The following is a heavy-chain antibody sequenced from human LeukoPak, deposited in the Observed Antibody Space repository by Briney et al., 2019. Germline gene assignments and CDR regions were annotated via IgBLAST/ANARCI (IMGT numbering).Heavy chain of an antibody. CDR2: ITYDGSHK. V-gene: IGHV3-30*18. CDR3: AKGPETGWYEYFQH. J-gene: IGHJ1*01. D-gene: IGHD6-19*01. Sequence: GGSLRLSCAASGFTFSSYGMHWVRQAPGKGLEWVAVITYDGSHKYYADSVKGRFTISRDNTKNTLYLQMNSLRAEDTAVYYCAKGPETGWYEYFQHWGQGTLVTVSS. CDR1: GFTFSSYG.